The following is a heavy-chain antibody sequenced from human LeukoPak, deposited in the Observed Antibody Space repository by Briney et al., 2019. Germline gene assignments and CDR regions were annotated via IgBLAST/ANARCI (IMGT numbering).Heavy chain of an antibody. D-gene: IGHD3-22*01. CDR2: IKSKTDGGTA. V-gene: IGHV3-15*07. CDR3: TTADSSGRFLIDY. CDR1: GFAFTNAW. J-gene: IGHJ4*02. Sequence: PGGSLRLSCAASGFAFTNAWMNWVRQAPGKGLEWVGRIKSKTDGGTADYAAPVKGRFTISRDDSKNTLYLQMNSLKTEDTAVYYCTTADSSGRFLIDYWSQGTLVTVSS.